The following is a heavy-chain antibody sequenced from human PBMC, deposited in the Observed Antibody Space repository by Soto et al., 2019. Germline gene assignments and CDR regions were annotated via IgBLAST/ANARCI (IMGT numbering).Heavy chain of an antibody. V-gene: IGHV5-51*01. D-gene: IGHD6-19*01. Sequence: GESLKISCKGSGYSFTSYWIGWVRQMPGKGLEWMGIIYPGDSDTRYSPSFQGQVTISADKSISTAYLQWSSLKASDTAMYYCARQSPVGSIAVAGSLYFDYWGQGTLVTV. CDR3: ARQSPVGSIAVAGSLYFDY. CDR2: IYPGDSDT. CDR1: GYSFTSYW. J-gene: IGHJ4*02.